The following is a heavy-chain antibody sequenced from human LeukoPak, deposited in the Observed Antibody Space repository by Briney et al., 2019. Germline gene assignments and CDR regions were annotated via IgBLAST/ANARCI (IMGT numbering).Heavy chain of an antibody. D-gene: IGHD3-22*01. CDR2: ISLNSGNI. CDR1: GFPHDDYA. V-gene: IGHV3-9*01. J-gene: IGHJ4*02. Sequence: PGGSLRLPCASSGFPHDDYAILRVLHVPATSLEWVSGISLNSGNIGYVDSVKGRFTISRDNAKKSLYLQMNSLRVEDTALYYCVAHDSSGYYVYWGQGTLVTVSS. CDR3: VAHDSSGYYVY.